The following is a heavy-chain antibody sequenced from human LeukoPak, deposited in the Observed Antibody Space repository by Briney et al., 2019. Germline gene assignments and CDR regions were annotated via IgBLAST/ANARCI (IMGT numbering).Heavy chain of an antibody. Sequence: GGPLTLFCAPSGFTYWIYAMSGPPAAPGEGLEWGSHITGSGGSTYYADSVKGRFTISRDNSKNTLYLQMNSLRAEDTAVYYCAKLDGYKFAVPTQIFDYWGQGTLVTVSS. V-gene: IGHV3-23*01. J-gene: IGHJ4*02. CDR3: AKLDGYKFAVPTQIFDY. CDR2: ITGSGGST. CDR1: GFTYWIYA. D-gene: IGHD5-24*01.